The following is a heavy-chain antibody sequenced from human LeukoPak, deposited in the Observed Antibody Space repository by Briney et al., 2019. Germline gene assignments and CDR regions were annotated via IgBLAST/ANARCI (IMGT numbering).Heavy chain of an antibody. D-gene: IGHD3-22*01. Sequence: GGSLRLSCGASGSTFRNYAMGWVRQAPGKGLEWVSVISAADGDNTYYADSVKGRFSISRDNSNYTVYLQMNSLRAEDTAVFYCAKFKGHYYYDSSGYCDDWGQGTLVTVSS. J-gene: IGHJ4*02. CDR2: ISAADGDNT. V-gene: IGHV3-23*01. CDR1: GSTFRNYA. CDR3: AKFKGHYYYDSSGYCDD.